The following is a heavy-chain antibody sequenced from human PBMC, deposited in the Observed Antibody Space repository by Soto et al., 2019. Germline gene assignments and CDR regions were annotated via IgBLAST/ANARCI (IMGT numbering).Heavy chain of an antibody. CDR2: ILPMFGTA. D-gene: IGHD1-26*01. Sequence: QMQLVQSGAEVKRPGSSMKVSCTASGGTFSTYPVNWVRQAPGQGLEGMGVILPMFGTANIAQKFQGRVTITADKSTSTVDMELSSLRSEDTAVYYCAREGASIVGATGAFDIWGQGTMVSVSS. CDR1: GGTFSTYP. CDR3: AREGASIVGATGAFDI. V-gene: IGHV1-69*06. J-gene: IGHJ3*02.